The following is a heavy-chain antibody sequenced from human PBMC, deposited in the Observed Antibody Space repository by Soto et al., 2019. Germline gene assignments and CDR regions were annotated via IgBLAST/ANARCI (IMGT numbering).Heavy chain of an antibody. J-gene: IGHJ5*02. CDR1: GGSISSSSYY. V-gene: IGHV4-39*01. D-gene: IGHD3-10*01. CDR2: IYYSGST. CDR3: ARRNLSLVRGVIISHWFDP. Sequence: SETLSLTCTVSGGSISSSSYYWGWIRQPPGKGLEWIGSIYYSGSTYYNPSLKSRVTISVDTSKNQFSLKLSSVTAADTAVYYCARRNLSLVRGVIISHWFDPWGQGTLVTVSS.